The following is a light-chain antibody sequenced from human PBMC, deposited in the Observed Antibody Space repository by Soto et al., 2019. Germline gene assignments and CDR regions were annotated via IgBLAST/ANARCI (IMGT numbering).Light chain of an antibody. V-gene: IGLV2-18*02. CDR3: CSYAGTYTWV. J-gene: IGLJ3*02. CDR1: IDDVTAYYR. CDR2: DVS. Sequence: QSALTQPPSVSGSPGQSVTISCSGTIDDVTAYYRVSWYQQTPGTAPKLMIYDVSNRPSGVPDRFSGSKSGNTASLTISGLQAEDEADYYCCSYAGTYTWVFGGGTKLTVL.